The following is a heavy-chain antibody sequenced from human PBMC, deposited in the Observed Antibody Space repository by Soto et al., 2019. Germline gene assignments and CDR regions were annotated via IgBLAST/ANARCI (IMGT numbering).Heavy chain of an antibody. J-gene: IGHJ4*02. Sequence: GGSLRLSCAASGFTFSSYGMHWVRQAPGKGLEWVAVIWYDGSNKYYADSVKGRFTISRDNSKNTLYLQMNSLRAEDTAVYYCARERQLSSFDYWGQGTLVTVSS. CDR1: GFTFSSYG. CDR2: IWYDGSNK. V-gene: IGHV3-33*01. CDR3: ARERQLSSFDY. D-gene: IGHD6-6*01.